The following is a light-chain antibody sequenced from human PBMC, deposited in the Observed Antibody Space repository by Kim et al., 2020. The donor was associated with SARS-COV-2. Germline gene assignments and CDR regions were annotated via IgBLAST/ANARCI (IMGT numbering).Light chain of an antibody. CDR2: GAS. CDR3: QQYDSYSPT. Sequence: ACVGDRGPISCRASQSISTCLAWYQQKPGKAPKFLIYGASSFESGVPARVSGSGSGTEFTLTISSLQPDDFATYYCQQYDSYSPTFGQGTKVDIK. CDR1: QSISTC. J-gene: IGKJ1*01. V-gene: IGKV1-5*01.